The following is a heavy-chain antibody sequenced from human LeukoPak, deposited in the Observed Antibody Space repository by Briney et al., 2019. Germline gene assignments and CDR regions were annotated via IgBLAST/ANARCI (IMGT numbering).Heavy chain of an antibody. D-gene: IGHD5-18*01. CDR2: IWYDGSNK. Sequence: GRSLRLSCAASGFTFSSYGMRWVRQAPGKGLEWVAVIWYDGSNKYYADSVKGRFTISRDNSKNTLYLQMNSLRAEDTAVYYCARDEYSYGGFDYWGQGTLVTVSS. CDR3: ARDEYSYGGFDY. CDR1: GFTFSSYG. J-gene: IGHJ4*02. V-gene: IGHV3-33*01.